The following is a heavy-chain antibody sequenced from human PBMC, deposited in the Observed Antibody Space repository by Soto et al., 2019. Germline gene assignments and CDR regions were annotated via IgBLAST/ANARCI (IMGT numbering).Heavy chain of an antibody. CDR2: IIPIFGTA. CDR3: ARDLGIAAAGTGAYAFDI. CDR1: GGTFSSYA. J-gene: IGHJ3*02. D-gene: IGHD6-13*01. V-gene: IGHV1-69*01. Sequence: QVQLVQSGAEVKKPGSSVKVSCKASGGTFSSYAISWVRQAPGQGLEWMGWIIPIFGTANYAQKFQGRVTITADESTSTAYMELSSLRSEDTAVYYCARDLGIAAAGTGAYAFDIWGQGTMVTVSS.